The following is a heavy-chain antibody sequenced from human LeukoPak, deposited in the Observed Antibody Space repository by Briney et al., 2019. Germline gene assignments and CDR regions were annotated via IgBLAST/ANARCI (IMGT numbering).Heavy chain of an antibody. J-gene: IGHJ3*02. D-gene: IGHD6-13*01. CDR2: IYTGGST. CDR3: ARDIIAAAGTGAFDI. CDR1: GGSISSGANY. V-gene: IGHV4-61*02. Sequence: PSETLSLTCTVSGGSISSGANYWSWIRQPAGKGLEWIGRIYTGGSTNYNPSLKSRVTMSVDTSKNQFSLKLSSVTAADTAVYYCARDIIAAAGTGAFDIWGQGIMVTVSS.